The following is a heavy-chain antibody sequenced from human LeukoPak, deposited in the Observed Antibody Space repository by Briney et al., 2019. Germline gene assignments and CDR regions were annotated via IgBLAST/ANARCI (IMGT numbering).Heavy chain of an antibody. CDR3: AAECMTQDAFDI. CDR2: IVVDSGNT. CDR1: GFTFTSSA. V-gene: IGHV1-58*02. J-gene: IGHJ3*02. Sequence: TSVKVSCKASGFTFTSSAMQWVRQARGQRLEWIGWIVVDSGNTNYAQKFQERVTITRDMSTSTAYMELSSLRSEDTAVYYCAAECMTQDAFDIWGQGTMVTVSS.